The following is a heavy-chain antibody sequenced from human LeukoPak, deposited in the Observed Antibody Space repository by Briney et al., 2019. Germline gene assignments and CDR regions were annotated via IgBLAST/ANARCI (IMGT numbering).Heavy chain of an antibody. CDR1: GYIFTSYW. Sequence: GESLKISCKGSGYIFTSYWIGWVRQMPGKGLEWMGIIYPGDSDTRYSPSFQGQVTISADKSISTAYLQWSSLKASDTAMYYCARIGKWMATMDANVGLDYWGQGTLVTVSS. CDR2: IYPGDSDT. J-gene: IGHJ4*02. D-gene: IGHD5-24*01. CDR3: ARIGKWMATMDANVGLDY. V-gene: IGHV5-51*01.